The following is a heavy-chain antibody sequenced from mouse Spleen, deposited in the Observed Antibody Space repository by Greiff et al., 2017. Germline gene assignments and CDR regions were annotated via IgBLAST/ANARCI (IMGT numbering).Heavy chain of an antibody. J-gene: IGHJ4*01. V-gene: IGHV1-80*01. CDR2: IYPGDGDT. Sequence: VQLKESGAELVKPGASVKISCKASGYAFSSYWMNWVKQRPGKGLEWIGQIYPGDGDTNYNGKFKGKATLTADKSSSTAYMQLSSLTSEDSAVYFCARQNYGNYFYAMDYWGQGTSVTVSS. CDR3: ARQNYGNYFYAMDY. CDR1: GYAFSSYW. D-gene: IGHD2-1*01.